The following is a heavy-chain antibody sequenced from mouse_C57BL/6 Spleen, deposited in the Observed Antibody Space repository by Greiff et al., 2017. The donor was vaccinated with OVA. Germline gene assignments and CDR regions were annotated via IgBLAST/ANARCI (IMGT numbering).Heavy chain of an antibody. V-gene: IGHV1-81*01. Sequence: VQLQQSGAELARPGASVKLSCKASGYTFTSYGISWVKQSPGQGLEWIGEIYPRSGNTYYNEKFKGKATLTADKSSSTAYMELRSLTSEDSAVYVCARSGAYDGYAMDYWGQGTSVTVSS. CDR1: GYTFTSYG. D-gene: IGHD2-3*01. CDR3: ARSGAYDGYAMDY. CDR2: IYPRSGNT. J-gene: IGHJ4*01.